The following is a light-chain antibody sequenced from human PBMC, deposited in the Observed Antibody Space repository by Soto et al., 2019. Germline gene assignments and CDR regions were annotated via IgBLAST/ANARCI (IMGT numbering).Light chain of an antibody. V-gene: IGKV3-20*01. CDR2: GAS. CDR3: QQYDSSPPT. Sequence: EIVLTQSPGTLSLSPGERATLSCRASQSVSSNYLAWYQQKPGQAPRLLIYGASSRATGIPDRFSGSGSGTSFTLTISRLEPEDFAVYYCQQYDSSPPTFDGGTKVEIK. CDR1: QSVSSNY. J-gene: IGKJ4*01.